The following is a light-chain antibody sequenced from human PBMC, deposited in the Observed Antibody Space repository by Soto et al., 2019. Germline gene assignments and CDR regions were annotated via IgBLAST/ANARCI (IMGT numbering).Light chain of an antibody. Sequence: QSVLTQPPSASGTPGQRVTISCSGSSSNIGTNTVNWYQQLPGTAPKLLIYNINQRPSGVPDRFSGSESGTSASLAISGLQSEDEADYHCAAWDDSLNGVVFGGGTKVTVL. CDR2: NIN. CDR1: SSNIGTNT. CDR3: AAWDDSLNGVV. V-gene: IGLV1-44*01. J-gene: IGLJ2*01.